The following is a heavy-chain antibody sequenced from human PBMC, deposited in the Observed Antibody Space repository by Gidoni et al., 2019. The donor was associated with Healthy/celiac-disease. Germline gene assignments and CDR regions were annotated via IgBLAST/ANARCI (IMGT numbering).Heavy chain of an antibody. V-gene: IGHV1-69*01. CDR1: GGTFSSYA. J-gene: IGHJ6*02. CDR3: ARKQSGGDYYYYYGMDV. D-gene: IGHD3-16*01. Sequence: QVQLVQSGAEVKKPGSSVKVSCKASGGTFSSYAISWVRQAPGQGLEWMGGIIPIFGTANYAQKFQGRVTITADESTSTAYMELSSLRSEDTAVYYCARKQSGGDYYYYYGMDVWGQGTTVTVSS. CDR2: IIPIFGTA.